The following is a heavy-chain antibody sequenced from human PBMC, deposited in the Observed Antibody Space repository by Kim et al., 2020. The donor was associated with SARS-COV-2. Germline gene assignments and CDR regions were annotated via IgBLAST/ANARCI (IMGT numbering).Heavy chain of an antibody. D-gene: IGHD3-10*01. J-gene: IGHJ6*02. CDR3: AKEGDYYGSGSEGGMDV. V-gene: IGHV3-23*01. Sequence: VKGRFTISRDNSKNTLYLQMNSLRAEDTAVYYCAKEGDYYGSGSEGGMDVWGQGTTVTVSS.